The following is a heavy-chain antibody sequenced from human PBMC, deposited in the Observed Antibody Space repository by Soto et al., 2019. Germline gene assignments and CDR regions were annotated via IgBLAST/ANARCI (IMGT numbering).Heavy chain of an antibody. CDR1: GFTFSSYA. CDR2: ISGSGGST. D-gene: IGHD3-3*01. V-gene: IGHV3-23*01. J-gene: IGHJ4*02. CDR3: AKGGGLYYDFWSGYSHTDY. Sequence: GGSLRLSCAASGFTFSSYAMSWVRQAPGKGLEWVSAISGSGGSTYYADSVKGRFTISRDNSKNTLYLQMNSLRAEDTAVYYCAKGGGLYYDFWSGYSHTDYWGQGTLVTVSS.